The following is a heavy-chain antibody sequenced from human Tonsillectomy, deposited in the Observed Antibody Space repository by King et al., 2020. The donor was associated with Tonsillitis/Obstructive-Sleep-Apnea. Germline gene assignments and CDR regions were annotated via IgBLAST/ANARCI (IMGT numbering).Heavy chain of an antibody. D-gene: IGHD3-16*02. V-gene: IGHV4-34*01. CDR2: INHSGST. CDR3: ARGRGDIAGSLYYFQYMDV. Sequence: VQLQQWGAGLLKPSETLSLTCAVYGGSFSDYYWNWIRQPPGKGLEWVGEINHSGSTNYNPSLRSRVTISVDTSKNQLSLRLTSVTVADTAMYYCARGRGDIAGSLYYFQYMDVWGKGTTVTVSS. J-gene: IGHJ6*03. CDR1: GGSFSDYY.